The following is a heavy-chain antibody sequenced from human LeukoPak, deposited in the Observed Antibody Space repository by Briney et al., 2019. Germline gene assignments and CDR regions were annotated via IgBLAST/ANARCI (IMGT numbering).Heavy chain of an antibody. Sequence: PSETLSLTCTVSGGSISSYYWSWIRQPPGKGLEWIGYIYYSGSTNYNPSLKSRVTISVDTSKNQFSLKLSSVTAADTAVYYCARGLYGSGSSNYYYYYMDVWGKGTTVTISS. CDR1: GGSISSYY. CDR2: IYYSGST. J-gene: IGHJ6*03. V-gene: IGHV4-59*12. CDR3: ARGLYGSGSSNYYYYYMDV. D-gene: IGHD3-10*01.